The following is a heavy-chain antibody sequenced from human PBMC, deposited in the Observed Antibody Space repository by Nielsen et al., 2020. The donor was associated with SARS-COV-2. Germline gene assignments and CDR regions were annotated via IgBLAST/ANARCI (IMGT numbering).Heavy chain of an antibody. CDR1: GGSFSGYY. J-gene: IGHJ4*02. CDR3: ARGSYKVYSSSSVLDY. Sequence: SETLSLTCAVYGGSFSGYYWSWIRQPPGKGLEWIGEINHSGSTNYNPSLKSRVTISVDTSKNQFSLKLSSVTAADTAVYHCARGSYKVYSSSSVLDYWGQGTLVTVSS. D-gene: IGHD6-6*01. CDR2: INHSGST. V-gene: IGHV4-34*01.